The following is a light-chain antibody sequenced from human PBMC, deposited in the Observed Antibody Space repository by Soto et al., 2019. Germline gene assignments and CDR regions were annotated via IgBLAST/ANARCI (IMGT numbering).Light chain of an antibody. CDR3: QQCYNTPFT. J-gene: IGKJ3*01. Sequence: DIVMTQSPDSLAVSLGERATINCKSSQSVLYSSNNENYLAWYQQKPGQPPKLLIYWASTRESGVPDRFSGSGSGTDFTLTISSLPAGDVAVYYCQQCYNTPFTFGPGTKVDIK. CDR2: WAS. CDR1: QSVLYSSNNENY. V-gene: IGKV4-1*01.